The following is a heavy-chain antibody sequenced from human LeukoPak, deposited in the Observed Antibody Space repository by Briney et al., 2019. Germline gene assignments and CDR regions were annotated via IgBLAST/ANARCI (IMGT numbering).Heavy chain of an antibody. Sequence: PSETLSLTCTVSGGSVSSGSYYWSWIRQPAGKGLEWIGRIYTSGSTNYNPSLKSRVTISVDTSKNQFSLKLSSVTAADTAVYYCARDRGTTDFRSGVNWFDPWGQGTLVTVSS. D-gene: IGHD3-10*01. J-gene: IGHJ5*02. CDR2: IYTSGST. V-gene: IGHV4-61*02. CDR3: ARDRGTTDFRSGVNWFDP. CDR1: GGSVSSGSYY.